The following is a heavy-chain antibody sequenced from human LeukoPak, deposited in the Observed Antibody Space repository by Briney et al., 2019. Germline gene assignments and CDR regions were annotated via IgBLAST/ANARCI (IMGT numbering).Heavy chain of an antibody. CDR2: INHSGST. J-gene: IGHJ5*02. CDR1: GVSFSGYY. V-gene: IGHV4-34*01. D-gene: IGHD5-18*01. Sequence: SETLSLTCAVYGVSFSGYYWSWIRQPPGKGLEWIGEINHSGSTNYNPSLKSRVTISVDTSKNQFSLKLSSVTAADTAVYYCARGGGRGYSSWGQGTLVTVSS. CDR3: ARGGGRGYSS.